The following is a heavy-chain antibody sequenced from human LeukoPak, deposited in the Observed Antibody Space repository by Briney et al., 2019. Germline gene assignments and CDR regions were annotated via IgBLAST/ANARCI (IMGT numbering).Heavy chain of an antibody. CDR1: GFTFSSYA. D-gene: IGHD3-16*01. J-gene: IGHJ4*02. CDR2: ISSSGGDTI. CDR3: ARESAYHFDH. V-gene: IGHV3-48*04. Sequence: TGGSLRLSCAASGFTFSSYAMHWVRQAPGKGLEWISYISSSGGDTIYYADSVRGRFTISRDNSKNSLYLQMDNLRADDTAVYYCARESAYHFDHWGQGTLVTVSS.